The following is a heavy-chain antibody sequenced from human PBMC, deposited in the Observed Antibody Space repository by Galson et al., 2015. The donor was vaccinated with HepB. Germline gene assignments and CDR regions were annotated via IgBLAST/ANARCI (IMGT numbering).Heavy chain of an antibody. CDR1: GGTFSSYA. D-gene: IGHD3-10*01. V-gene: IGHV1-69*10. CDR3: AREMVGREYYYYYMDV. CDR2: IIPILGIA. Sequence: SVKVSCKASGGTFSSYAISWVRQAPGQGLEWMGGIIPILGIANYAQKFQGRVTITADKSTSTAYMELSSLRSEDTAVYYCAREMVGREYYYYYMDVWGKGTTVTVSS. J-gene: IGHJ6*03.